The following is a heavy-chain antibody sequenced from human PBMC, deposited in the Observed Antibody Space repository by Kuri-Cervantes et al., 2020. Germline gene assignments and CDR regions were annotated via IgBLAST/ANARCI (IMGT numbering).Heavy chain of an antibody. V-gene: IGHV3-20*04. CDR1: GFTFDDYG. Sequence: GGSLRLSCAASGFTFDDYGMSWVRQAPGKGLEWVSGINWNGGSTGYADSVKGRFTISRDNAKNSLYLQMNSLRDEDTAVYYCARVGPLYCSGGSCCWGYFDYWGQGTLVTVSS. CDR3: ARVGPLYCSGGSCCWGYFDY. J-gene: IGHJ4*02. D-gene: IGHD2-15*01. CDR2: INWNGGST.